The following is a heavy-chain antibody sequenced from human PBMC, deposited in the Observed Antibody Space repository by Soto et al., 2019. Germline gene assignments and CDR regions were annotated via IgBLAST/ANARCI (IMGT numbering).Heavy chain of an antibody. Sequence: QVQLVQSGPELKKPGASVKVSCKTSGYSFHNSGISWVRQAPGQGLEWMGWISVFNGYAHSAQKFQGRVIMTADTFTSTAHMELRGLRSDDTAMYYCSKNGTTWFASWGQGTPVTVSS. V-gene: IGHV1-18*01. CDR1: GYSFHNSG. CDR3: SKNGTTWFAS. D-gene: IGHD1-1*01. J-gene: IGHJ5*01. CDR2: ISVFNGYA.